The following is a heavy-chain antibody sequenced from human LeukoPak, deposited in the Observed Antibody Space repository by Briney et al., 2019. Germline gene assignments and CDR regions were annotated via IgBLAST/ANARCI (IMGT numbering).Heavy chain of an antibody. V-gene: IGHV3-48*04. CDR2: ISSSSSTI. CDR1: GFTFSSYS. D-gene: IGHD3-16*01. Sequence: GGSLRLSCAASGFTFSSYSMNWVRQAPGKGLEWVSYISSSSSTIYYADSVKGRFTISRDNAKNSLFLQMNSLRAEDTAVYYCARRVPSQVITDYFDYWGQGTLVTVSS. CDR3: ARRVPSQVITDYFDY. J-gene: IGHJ4*02.